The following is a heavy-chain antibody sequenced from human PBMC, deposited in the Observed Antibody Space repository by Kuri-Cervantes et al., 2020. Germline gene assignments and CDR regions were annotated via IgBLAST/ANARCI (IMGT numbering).Heavy chain of an antibody. J-gene: IGHJ4*02. CDR3: AREVAVGNGALNV. CDR1: GFTFSDYY. D-gene: IGHD4/OR15-4a*01. Sequence: GESLKISCAASGFTFSDYYMSWIRQAPGKGLEWVSYISSGGGATHSADSVKGRFTISGDNAKNTMYLQMNSLRAEDTAVYFCAREVAVGNGALNVWGQGTLVTVSS. V-gene: IGHV3-11*04. CDR2: ISSGGGAT.